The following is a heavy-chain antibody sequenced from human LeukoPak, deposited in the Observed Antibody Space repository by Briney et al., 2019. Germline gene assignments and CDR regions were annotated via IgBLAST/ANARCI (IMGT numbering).Heavy chain of an antibody. Sequence: GGSLRLSCAASGFTFSSYAMHWVRQAPGKGLEWVAVISYDGSNKYYADSVKGRFTISRDNSKNTLYLQMNSLRAEDTAVYFCARGPHYYYYYMDVWGKGTTVTVSS. CDR1: GFTFSSYA. CDR3: ARGPHYYYYYMDV. J-gene: IGHJ6*03. V-gene: IGHV3-30-3*01. CDR2: ISYDGSNK.